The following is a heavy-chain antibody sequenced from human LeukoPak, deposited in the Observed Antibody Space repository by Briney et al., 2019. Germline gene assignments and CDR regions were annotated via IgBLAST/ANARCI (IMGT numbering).Heavy chain of an antibody. V-gene: IGHV1-18*01. D-gene: IGHD4-11*01. Sequence: GASVKVSCKTSGYTFTTHGISWVRQAPGQGREWMGWISTSKGDTNYAQKFKGRLTMTTDRSTSTAYMELRSLSSYDTAVYYCARDWPTVITDYWGQGTLVTVSS. CDR2: ISTSKGDT. J-gene: IGHJ4*02. CDR3: ARDWPTVITDY. CDR1: GYTFTTHG.